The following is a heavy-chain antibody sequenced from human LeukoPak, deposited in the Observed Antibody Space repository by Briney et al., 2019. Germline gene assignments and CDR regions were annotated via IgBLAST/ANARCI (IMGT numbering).Heavy chain of an antibody. Sequence: GGSLRLSCAAYGFTLSRYAMQWVRQAPGKGREGVAVISYDGSIKYYADSVKGRFTISRDNSKNTVFLRLTSLRGEDTAVYYCARIGDQDDWEVPFDYWGQGTLVTVSS. D-gene: IGHD3-9*01. CDR2: ISYDGSIK. J-gene: IGHJ4*02. V-gene: IGHV3-30*04. CDR1: GFTLSRYA. CDR3: ARIGDQDDWEVPFDY.